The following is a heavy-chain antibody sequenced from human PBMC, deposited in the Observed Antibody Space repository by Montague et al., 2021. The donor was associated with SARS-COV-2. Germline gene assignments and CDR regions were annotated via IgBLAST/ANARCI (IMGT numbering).Heavy chain of an antibody. CDR3: ARHGWRWLRLPKPFDY. CDR1: GGSISSSTYY. V-gene: IGHV4-39*01. D-gene: IGHD5-12*01. Sequence: SETLSLTCTVSGGSISSSTYYWGWVRQPPGKGLEWIGCIHYSGSTYYNPSLKSRVTISVDTSKNQFSLKLSSVTAADTAVYYCARHGWRWLRLPKPFDYWGQGTLVTVSS. CDR2: IHYSGST. J-gene: IGHJ4*02.